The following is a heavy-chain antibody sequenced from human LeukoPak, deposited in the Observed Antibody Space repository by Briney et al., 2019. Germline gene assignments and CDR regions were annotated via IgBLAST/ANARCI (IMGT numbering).Heavy chain of an antibody. D-gene: IGHD3-22*01. J-gene: IGHJ4*02. CDR3: ARSPCYYDSSGYFDY. V-gene: IGHV1-69*01. CDR1: GGTFSSHA. CDR2: IIPIFGTA. Sequence: AASVKVSCKASGGTFSSHAISWVRQAPGQGLEWMGGIIPIFGTANYAQKFQGRVTITADESTSTAYMELSSLRSEDTAVYYCARSPCYYDSSGYFDYWGQGTLVTVSS.